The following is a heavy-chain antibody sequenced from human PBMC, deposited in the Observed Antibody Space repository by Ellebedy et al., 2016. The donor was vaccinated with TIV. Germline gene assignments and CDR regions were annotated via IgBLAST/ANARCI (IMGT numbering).Heavy chain of an antibody. CDR3: ARGHMTTVTTKMVDDWFDP. Sequence: GESLKISCAASGFTFDDHAMHWVRQVPGKGLEWVSVIYSGGTTYYADSVKGRFTISRDNSKNTLFLQMNSLRAEDTAVYYCARGHMTTVTTKMVDDWFDPWGQGTLVTVSS. D-gene: IGHD4-17*01. CDR2: IYSGGTT. V-gene: IGHV3-66*01. J-gene: IGHJ5*02. CDR1: GFTFDDHA.